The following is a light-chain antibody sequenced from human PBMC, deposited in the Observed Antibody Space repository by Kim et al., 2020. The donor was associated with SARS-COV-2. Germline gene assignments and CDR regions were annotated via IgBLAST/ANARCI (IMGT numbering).Light chain of an antibody. J-gene: IGKJ2*01. CDR1: QSISSW. V-gene: IGKV1-5*03. Sequence: SGSVGDTVTITCRASQSISSWLAWYQQKPGKAPKVLIYKASSLESGVPSRFSGSGSGTEFTLTISSLQPDDFASYYCQQYYTYPYTFGQGTKLEI. CDR3: QQYYTYPYT. CDR2: KAS.